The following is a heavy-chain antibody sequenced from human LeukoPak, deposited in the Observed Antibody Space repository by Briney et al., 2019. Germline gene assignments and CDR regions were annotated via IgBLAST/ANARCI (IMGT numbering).Heavy chain of an antibody. Sequence: QSGGSLRLSCAASGFTFSSYAMHWVRQAPGKGLEWVAVISYDGSNKYYADSVKGRFTISRDNSKNTLYLQMNSLKTEDTAVYYCTTVDTAMVAYWGQGTLVTVSS. CDR3: TTVDTAMVAY. CDR1: GFTFSSYA. J-gene: IGHJ4*02. CDR2: ISYDGSNK. D-gene: IGHD5-18*01. V-gene: IGHV3-30-3*01.